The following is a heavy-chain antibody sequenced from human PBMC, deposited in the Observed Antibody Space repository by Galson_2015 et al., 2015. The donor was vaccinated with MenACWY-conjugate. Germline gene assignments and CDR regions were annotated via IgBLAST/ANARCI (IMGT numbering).Heavy chain of an antibody. CDR2: INPGGSER. J-gene: IGHJ4*01. V-gene: IGHV3-7*03. CDR3: ARGRALDY. CDR1: GFTFRNYW. Sequence: SLRLSCAASGFTFRNYWMTWVRQGPGKGLVWVANINPGGSERYYVDSVKGRFTISRDNAKKSLYLQMDSLRAEDTAVFYCARGRALDY.